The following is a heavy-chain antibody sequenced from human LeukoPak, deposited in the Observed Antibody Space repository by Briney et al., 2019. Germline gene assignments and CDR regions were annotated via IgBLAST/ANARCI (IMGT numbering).Heavy chain of an antibody. J-gene: IGHJ4*02. V-gene: IGHV1-2*02. CDR1: GYTFTSYG. CDR2: INPNSGGT. D-gene: IGHD3-10*01. Sequence: GASVKVSCKASGYTFTSYGISWVRQAPGQGLEWMGWINPNSGGTNYAQKFQGRVTMTRDTSISTAYMELSRLKSDDTAVYYCARDVHYYGSGSCGVHWGQGTLVTVSS. CDR3: ARDVHYYGSGSCGVH.